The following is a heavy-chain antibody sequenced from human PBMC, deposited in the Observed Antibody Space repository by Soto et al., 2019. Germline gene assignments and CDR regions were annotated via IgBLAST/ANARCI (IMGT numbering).Heavy chain of an antibody. CDR1: GYTFTNND. CDR2: INTNTKTT. J-gene: IGHJ5*02. V-gene: IGHV1-8*01. Sequence: ASVKVSCKASGYTFTNNDINWVRQAPGQGLEWIGWINTNTKTTDSAEVFEGRVSMTWDTSISTAYMQLNSLKIDDTAVYYCAREVVETSSLWLDPWGQGTLVTVS. CDR3: AREVVETSSLWLDP. D-gene: IGHD6-6*01.